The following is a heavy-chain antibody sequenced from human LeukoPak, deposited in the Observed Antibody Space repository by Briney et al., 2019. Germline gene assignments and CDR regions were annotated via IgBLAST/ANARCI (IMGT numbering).Heavy chain of an antibody. Sequence: GGSLRLSCAASGFTFSSYAIHWVRQAPGKGLEWVAVISYDGSNKYYADSVKGRFTISRDNSKNTLYLQMTSLRAEDTAVYYCARDMSALYYLDFWGQGTLVTVSS. CDR2: ISYDGSNK. D-gene: IGHD3-16*01. CDR1: GFTFSSYA. J-gene: IGHJ4*02. CDR3: ARDMSALYYLDF. V-gene: IGHV3-30*01.